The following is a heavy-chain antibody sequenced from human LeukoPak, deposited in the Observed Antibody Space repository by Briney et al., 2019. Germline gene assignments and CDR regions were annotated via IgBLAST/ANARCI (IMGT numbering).Heavy chain of an antibody. CDR3: ARDRYQLLPDTYYYYYGMDV. CDR1: GFTVITNY. CDR2: IYSDGTT. Sequence: GGSLRLSCAASGFTVITNYMSWVRQAPGKGLEWVSVIYSDGTTHYADSVKGRFTISRDNSKNTLYLQMSSLRAEDTAVYFCARDRYQLLPDTYYYYYGMDVWGQGTTVTVSS. J-gene: IGHJ6*02. V-gene: IGHV3-66*01. D-gene: IGHD2-2*01.